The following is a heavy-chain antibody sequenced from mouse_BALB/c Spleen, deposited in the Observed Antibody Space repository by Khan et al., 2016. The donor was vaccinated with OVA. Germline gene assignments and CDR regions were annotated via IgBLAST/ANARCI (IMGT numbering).Heavy chain of an antibody. V-gene: IGHV9-3-1*01. CDR2: INTYPGEP. CDR3: ARSNGNYWFAY. D-gene: IGHD2-1*01. J-gene: IGHJ3*01. Sequence: QIQLVQSGPELKKPGETVKISCKASGYTFTNYGMNWVKQAPGKGLKWMGWINTYPGEPTYADDFKGRFAFSLETSAITAYLHINNLKNEDTATYFCARSNGNYWFAYWGQGTLVTVSA. CDR1: GYTFTNYG.